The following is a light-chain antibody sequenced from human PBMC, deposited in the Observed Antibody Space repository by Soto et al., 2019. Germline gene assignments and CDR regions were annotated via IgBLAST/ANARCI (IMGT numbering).Light chain of an antibody. V-gene: IGKV3-20*01. CDR3: QQYDGSPIT. CDR1: QSVGRSY. CDR2: SVS. J-gene: IGKJ5*01. Sequence: IVLTQSTDTLSLSPGARATRSCRASQSVGRSYLAWYQQKPGQAPRLLISSVSKRATGIPDRFSGGGSGTDFTLTISRVEPEDFALYICQQYDGSPITFGQGTRLEIK.